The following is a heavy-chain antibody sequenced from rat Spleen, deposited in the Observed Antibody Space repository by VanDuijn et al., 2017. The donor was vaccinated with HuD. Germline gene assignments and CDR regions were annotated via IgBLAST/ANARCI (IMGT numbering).Heavy chain of an antibody. J-gene: IGHJ3*01. CDR3: ARLYSSYVGPLYNWFAY. CDR2: ISTGGGNT. D-gene: IGHD1-2*01. V-gene: IGHV5-25*01. Sequence: EVQLVESGGGLVQPGRSLKLSCVASGFTFNNYWMTWIRQAPTKGLEWVASISTGGGNTYYRDSVKGRFTISRDNAKSTLYLQMDSLRSEDTATYYCARLYSSYVGPLYNWFAYWGQGTLVTVSS. CDR1: GFTFNNYW.